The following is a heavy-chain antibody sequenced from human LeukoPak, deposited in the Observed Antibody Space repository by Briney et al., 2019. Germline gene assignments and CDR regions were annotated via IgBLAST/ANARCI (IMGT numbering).Heavy chain of an antibody. CDR3: ATHPLIVVVPAATRLGFDY. CDR1: GGTFSSYA. Sequence: SVKVSCKASGGTFSSYAISWVRQAPGQGLEWMGRIIPILGIANYAQKFQGRVTTTADKSTSTAYMELSSLRSEDTAVYYCATHPLIVVVPAATRLGFDYWGQGTLVTVSS. D-gene: IGHD2-2*01. V-gene: IGHV1-69*04. CDR2: IIPILGIA. J-gene: IGHJ4*02.